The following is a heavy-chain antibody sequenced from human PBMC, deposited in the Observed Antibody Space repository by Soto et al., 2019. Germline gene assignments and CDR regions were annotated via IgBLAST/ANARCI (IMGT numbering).Heavy chain of an antibody. CDR1: GFTFSNYG. J-gene: IGHJ6*02. Sequence: ASVKVSCKASGFTFSNYGLNWVRQAPGQGLEWMGWVSANNGHTNYAQNLQGRVSMTTDTSTSTAYMELRGLTFDDTAVYYCARDIESVTAKHFFYYYAMDVWGQGTTVTVSS. D-gene: IGHD2-8*01. V-gene: IGHV1-18*01. CDR2: VSANNGHT. CDR3: ARDIESVTAKHFFYYYAMDV.